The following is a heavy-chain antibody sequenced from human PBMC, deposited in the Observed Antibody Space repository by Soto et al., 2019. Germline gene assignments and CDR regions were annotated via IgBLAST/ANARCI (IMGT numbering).Heavy chain of an antibody. D-gene: IGHD3-3*01. CDR2: LSYDVSNK. CDR3: AKDTLRFLEWLPPYGMDV. J-gene: IGHJ6*02. V-gene: IGHV3-30*18. Sequence: GRGWVAVLSYDVSNKYYADSVKGRFTISRDNSKNTLYLQMNSLRAEDTAVYYCAKDTLRFLEWLPPYGMDVWGQGTTVTV.